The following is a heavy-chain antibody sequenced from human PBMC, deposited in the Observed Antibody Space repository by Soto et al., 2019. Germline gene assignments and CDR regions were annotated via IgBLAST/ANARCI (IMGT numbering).Heavy chain of an antibody. CDR2: INHSGST. J-gene: IGHJ6*02. Sequence: SETLSLTCAVYGGSFSGYYWSWIRQPPGKGLEWIGEINHSGSTNYNPSLKSRVTISVDTSKNQFSLKLSSVTAADTAVYYCAREGPSYYDFRSGYYPNYYYGMDVWGQGTTVTVSS. CDR3: AREGPSYYDFRSGYYPNYYYGMDV. V-gene: IGHV4-34*01. CDR1: GGSFSGYY. D-gene: IGHD3-3*01.